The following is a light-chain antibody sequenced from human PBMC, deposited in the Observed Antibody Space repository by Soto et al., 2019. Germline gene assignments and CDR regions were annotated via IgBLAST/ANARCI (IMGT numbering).Light chain of an antibody. CDR3: LLSYSPWL. CDR1: TGAVTSGHY. CDR2: DTS. V-gene: IGLV7-46*01. J-gene: IGLJ3*02. Sequence: QTVVTQEPSLTVSAGGTVTLTCGSSTGAVTSGHYPYWFQQKPGQAPRTLIYDTSNKHSWTPARFSGSLLGGKAALTLSGAQPEDEAEYYCLLSYSPWLFGGGTKLTVL.